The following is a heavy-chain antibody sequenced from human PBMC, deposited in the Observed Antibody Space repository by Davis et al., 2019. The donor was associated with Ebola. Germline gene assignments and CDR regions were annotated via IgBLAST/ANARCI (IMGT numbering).Heavy chain of an antibody. V-gene: IGHV4-59*01. J-gene: IGHJ4*02. CDR2: IYYSGST. CDR1: GGSISSYY. CDR3: ARGISSELADY. Sequence: PSETLSLTCTVSGGSISSYYWSWIRQPPGKGLEWIGYIYYSGSTNYNPSLKSRVTISVDTSKNQFSLKLSSVTAADTAVYYCARGISSELADYWGQGTLVTVSS. D-gene: IGHD1-1*01.